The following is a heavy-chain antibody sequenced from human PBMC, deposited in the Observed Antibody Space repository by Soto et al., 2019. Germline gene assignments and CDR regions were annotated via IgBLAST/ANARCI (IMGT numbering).Heavy chain of an antibody. J-gene: IGHJ3*02. Sequence: GGSLRLSCAVSGFICSSYDMSWVRQAPGKGLEWVSTILVGGSTHYEDSVKGRFTISRDTSKNTVHLQMNSLTAGDTAVYYCAKATATGGGAFEIYGQGTMVTVSS. CDR3: AKATATGGGAFEI. CDR1: GFICSSYD. D-gene: IGHD2-8*02. CDR2: ILVGGST. V-gene: IGHV3-23*01.